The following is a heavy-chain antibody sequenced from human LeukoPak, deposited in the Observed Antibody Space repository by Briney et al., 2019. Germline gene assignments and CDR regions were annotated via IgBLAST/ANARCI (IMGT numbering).Heavy chain of an antibody. V-gene: IGHV3-21*01. Sequence: GGSLRLSCAASGFTFSSYHMNWVRQAPGKGLEWVSSVSSSSTYIYYAASLKGRFTISRDNAKNSLYLQMNSLGAEDTAVYYCARDRGWIQHDIWGQGTMVTVSS. CDR1: GFTFSSYH. CDR3: ARDRGWIQHDI. CDR2: VSSSSTYI. J-gene: IGHJ3*02. D-gene: IGHD5-18*01.